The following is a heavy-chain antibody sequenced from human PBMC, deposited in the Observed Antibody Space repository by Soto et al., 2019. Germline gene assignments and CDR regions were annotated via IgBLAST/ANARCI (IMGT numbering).Heavy chain of an antibody. V-gene: IGHV1-18*01. J-gene: IGHJ5*02. Sequence: QVQLVQSGAEVKKPGASVKVSCKASGYTLTSYGISWVRQAPGQGLEWMGWISAYNGNTNYAQKLQGRVTMTTDTSTSTAYMELRSLRSDDTAVYYCARSLRLVVTAPTGFDPWGQGTLVTVSS. CDR3: ARSLRLVVTAPTGFDP. CDR1: GYTLTSYG. D-gene: IGHD2-21*02. CDR2: ISAYNGNT.